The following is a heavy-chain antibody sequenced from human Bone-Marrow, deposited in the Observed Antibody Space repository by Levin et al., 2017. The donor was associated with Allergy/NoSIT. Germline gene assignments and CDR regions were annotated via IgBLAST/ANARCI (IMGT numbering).Heavy chain of an antibody. V-gene: IGHV3-30-3*01. CDR2: ISNDKSNK. D-gene: IGHD1-26*01. J-gene: IGHJ4*02. Sequence: GGSLRLSCAASGFTFSTYTMHWVRQAPGKGLEWVAVISNDKSNKYYADSVKGRFTISRDNSKNTLYLQMNSLRVEDTAIYYCARDLVEVGIEAYWGQGTLVTVSS. CDR1: GFTFSTYT. CDR3: ARDLVEVGIEAY.